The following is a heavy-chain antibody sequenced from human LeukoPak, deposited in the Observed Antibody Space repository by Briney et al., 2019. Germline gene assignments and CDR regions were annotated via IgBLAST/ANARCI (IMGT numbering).Heavy chain of an antibody. J-gene: IGHJ4*02. D-gene: IGHD5-24*01. CDR1: GFTFSSYA. CDR2: ISSSSSTI. V-gene: IGHV3-48*01. CDR3: ARAYERWLQPYYFDY. Sequence: GGSLRLSCAASGFTFSSYAMSWVRQAPGKGLEWVSYISSSSSTIYYADSVKGRFTISRDNAKNSLYLQMNSLRAEDTAVYYCARAYERWLQPYYFDYWGQGTLVTVSS.